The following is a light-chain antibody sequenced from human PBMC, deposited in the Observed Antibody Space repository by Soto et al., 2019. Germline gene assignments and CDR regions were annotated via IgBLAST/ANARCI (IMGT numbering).Light chain of an antibody. V-gene: IGLV2-14*01. CDR1: SSDVGGYNY. CDR2: EVS. CDR3: SSYTSSSTLEGVV. Sequence: QSPLTQPASVSGSPGQSITISCTGTSSDVGGYNYVSWYQQHPGKAPKLMIYEVSNRPSGVSNRFSGSKSGNTASLTISGLQTEDESDYYCSSYTSSSTLEGVVFGGGTKLTVL. J-gene: IGLJ2*01.